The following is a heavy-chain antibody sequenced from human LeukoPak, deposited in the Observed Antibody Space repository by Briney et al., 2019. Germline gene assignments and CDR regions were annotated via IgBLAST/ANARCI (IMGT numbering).Heavy chain of an antibody. D-gene: IGHD3-22*01. V-gene: IGHV1-2*02. CDR2: INPNSGGT. CDR1: GYTFTGYY. J-gene: IGHJ5*02. Sequence: GDSVKVSCKTSGYTFTGYYMHWVRQAPGQGLEWMGWINPNSGGTNYAQKFQGRVTMTRDTSISTAYMELSRLRSDDTAVYYCARERDSSGYSPLDPWGQGTLVTVSS. CDR3: ARERDSSGYSPLDP.